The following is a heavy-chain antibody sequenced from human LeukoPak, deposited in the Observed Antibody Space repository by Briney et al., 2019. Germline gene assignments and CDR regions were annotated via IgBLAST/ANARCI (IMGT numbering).Heavy chain of an antibody. Sequence: GGSLRLSCAASGFTFSSYGMSWVRQAPGKGLEWVSAISGSGGSTYYADSVKGRFTISRDNSKNTLYLQMNSLRAEDTAVYYCAKGFLLSGYGDWGQGTLVTVSS. D-gene: IGHD6-25*01. V-gene: IGHV3-23*01. CDR1: GFTFSSYG. CDR3: AKGFLLSGYGD. CDR2: ISGSGGST. J-gene: IGHJ4*02.